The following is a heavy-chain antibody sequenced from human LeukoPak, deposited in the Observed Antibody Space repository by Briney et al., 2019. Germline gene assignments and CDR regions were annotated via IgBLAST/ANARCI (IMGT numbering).Heavy chain of an antibody. J-gene: IGHJ3*02. CDR1: GFSFSTQR. CDR2: ISYDGSTK. V-gene: IGHV3-30*03. CDR3: ARDLVGGAFDI. Sequence: GGSLRLSCAASGFSFSTQRMHWVRQAPGKGLEWVAVISYDGSTKYYADSVKGRFTISRDNSKNTLYLQMNSLRTEDTAVYYCARDLVGGAFDIWGQGTMVTVSS. D-gene: IGHD1-26*01.